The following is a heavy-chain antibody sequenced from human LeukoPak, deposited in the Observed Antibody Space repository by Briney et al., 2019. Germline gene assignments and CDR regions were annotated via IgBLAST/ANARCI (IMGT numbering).Heavy chain of an antibody. CDR3: ARSGSGWPYWYFDL. Sequence: SETLSLTCTVSGGSISSYYWRWMRQPPGKGLEGIGYIYSSGSTNYTPSLKSRVTISVDTSKNQFSLKLSSVTAADTAVYYCARSGSGWPYWYFDLWGRGTLVTVSS. CDR2: IYSSGST. J-gene: IGHJ2*01. V-gene: IGHV4-59*08. CDR1: GGSISSYY. D-gene: IGHD6-19*01.